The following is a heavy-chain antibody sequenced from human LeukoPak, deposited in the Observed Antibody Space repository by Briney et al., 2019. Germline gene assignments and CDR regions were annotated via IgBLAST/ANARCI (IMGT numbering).Heavy chain of an antibody. Sequence: SETLSLTCTVSGGSISSYYWSWIRQPPGKGLEWIGYIYYSGSTNYNPSLKSRGTISVDTSKNQFSLKLSSVTAADTAVYYCARTARITRYYGMDVWGQGTTVIVSS. CDR1: GGSISSYY. J-gene: IGHJ6*02. V-gene: IGHV4-59*08. CDR2: IYYSGST. CDR3: ARTARITRYYGMDV.